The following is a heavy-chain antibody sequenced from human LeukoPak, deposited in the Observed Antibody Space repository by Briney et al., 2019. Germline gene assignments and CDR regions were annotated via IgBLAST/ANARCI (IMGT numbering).Heavy chain of an antibody. V-gene: IGHV1-18*01. CDR2: ISAYNGNT. D-gene: IGHD3-10*01. CDR1: GYTFISYG. CDR3: ARDVITMVRDQYYYYGMDV. Sequence: ASVKVSCKASGYTFISYGISWVRQAPGQGLEWMGWISAYNGNTNYAQKLQGRVTMTTDTSTSTAYMELRSLRSDDTAVYYCARDVITMVRDQYYYYGMDVWGQGTTVTVSS. J-gene: IGHJ6*02.